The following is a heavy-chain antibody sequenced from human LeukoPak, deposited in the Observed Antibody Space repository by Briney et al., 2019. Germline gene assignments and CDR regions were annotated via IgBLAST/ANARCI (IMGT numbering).Heavy chain of an antibody. J-gene: IGHJ6*03. V-gene: IGHV4-39*07. CDR2: IYYSGST. Sequence: PSEPLSLTCTVSGGSISSSSYYWGWIRQPPGKGLEWIGSIYYSGSTYYNPSLKSRVTMSVDTSKNQFSLKLSSVTAADTAVYYCARWSGSVTARNYYYYMDVWGEGTTVTVSS. CDR1: GGSISSSSYY. D-gene: IGHD6-6*01. CDR3: ARWSGSVTARNYYYYMDV.